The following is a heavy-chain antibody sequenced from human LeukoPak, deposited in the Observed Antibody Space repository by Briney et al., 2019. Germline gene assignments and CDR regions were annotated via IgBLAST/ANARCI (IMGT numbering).Heavy chain of an antibody. CDR3: ARWVPAAIGWFDP. CDR1: GGSISSYY. CDR2: IYYSGST. Sequence: SETLSLTYTVSGGSISSYYWSWIRQPPGKGLEWIGYIYYSGSTNYNPSLKSRVTISVDTSKNQFSLKLSSVTAADTAVYYCARWVPAAIGWFDPWGQGTLVTVSS. D-gene: IGHD2-2*02. V-gene: IGHV4-59*13. J-gene: IGHJ5*02.